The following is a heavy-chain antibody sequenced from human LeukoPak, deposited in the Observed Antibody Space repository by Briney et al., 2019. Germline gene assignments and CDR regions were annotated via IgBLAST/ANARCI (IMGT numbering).Heavy chain of an antibody. V-gene: IGHV4-4*07. Sequence: KPSETLSLTCTVSGGSISSYYWSWIRQPAGKGLEWIGRIYTSGSTNYNPSLKSRVTMPVDTSKNQFSLKLSSVTAADTAVYYCARDQNSPHRQYYFDYWGQGTLVTVSS. CDR1: GGSISSYY. CDR3: ARDQNSPHRQYYFDY. CDR2: IYTSGST. D-gene: IGHD2/OR15-2a*01. J-gene: IGHJ4*02.